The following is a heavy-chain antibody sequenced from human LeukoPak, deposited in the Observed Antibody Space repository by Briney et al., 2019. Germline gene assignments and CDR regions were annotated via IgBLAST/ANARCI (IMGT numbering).Heavy chain of an antibody. CDR1: GASISSRNY. J-gene: IGHJ4*02. D-gene: IGHD4-11*01. CDR3: ARDSNSRRFGY. CDR2: FSNGAT. Sequence: SETLSLTCAVSGASISSRNYWGWIRQPPGKGLEWIGTFSNGATYYTPSLKSRVTISTDTSRNEFSLKLSSVTAADTAVYYCARDSNSRRFGYWGQGTLVAVSS. V-gene: IGHV4-38-2*02.